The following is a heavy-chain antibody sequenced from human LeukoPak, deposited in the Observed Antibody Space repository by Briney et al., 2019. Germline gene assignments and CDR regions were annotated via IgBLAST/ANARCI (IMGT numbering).Heavy chain of an antibody. D-gene: IGHD2-2*01. CDR2: ISWNSGSI. CDR3: AKDYCSSTSCYFDY. CDR1: GFTFDDYA. V-gene: IGHV3-9*03. J-gene: IGHJ4*02. Sequence: GGSLRLSCAASGFTFDDYAMHWVRQAPGKGLEWVSGISWNSGSIGYADSVKGRFTLSRDNAKNSPYLQMNSLRAEDMALYYCAKDYCSSTSCYFDYWGQGTLVTVSS.